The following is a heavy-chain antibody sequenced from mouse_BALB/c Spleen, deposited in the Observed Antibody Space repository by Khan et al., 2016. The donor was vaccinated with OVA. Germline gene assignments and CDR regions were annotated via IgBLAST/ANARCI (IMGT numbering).Heavy chain of an antibody. CDR3: ARIYGGDFDY. D-gene: IGHD1-1*01. V-gene: IGHV3-2*02. CDR2: ISYSGNT. J-gene: IGHJ2*01. Sequence: EVQLQESGPGLVKPSQSLSLTCTVTGYSITTDYAWNWIRQFPGSKLEWMGHISYSGNTKYNPSLKSRISITRDTSKNQFFLQLKSVPTEDTARYYCARIYGGDFDYWGQGTTLTVSA. CDR1: GYSITTDYA.